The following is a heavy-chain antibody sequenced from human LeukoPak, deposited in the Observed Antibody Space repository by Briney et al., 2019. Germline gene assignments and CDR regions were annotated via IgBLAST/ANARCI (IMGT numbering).Heavy chain of an antibody. CDR2: IYYSGST. V-gene: IGHV4-30-4*08. Sequence: SETLSLTCTVSGGSISSGDYYWSWIRQPPGKGLEWIGYIYYSGSTYYNPSLKSRVTISVDTSKNQFSLKLSYVTAADTAVYYCAREDCSSTSCHGFMDVWGKGTTVTVSS. CDR1: GGSISSGDYY. D-gene: IGHD2-2*01. CDR3: AREDCSSTSCHGFMDV. J-gene: IGHJ6*03.